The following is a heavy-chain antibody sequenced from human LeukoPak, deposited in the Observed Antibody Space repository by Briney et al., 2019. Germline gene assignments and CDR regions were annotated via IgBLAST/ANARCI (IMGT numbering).Heavy chain of an antibody. V-gene: IGHV4-39*06. D-gene: IGHD5-12*01. Sequence: SETLSLTCTVSGGSISSYYWSWIRQPAGKGLEWIGSIYYSGSTYYNPSLKSRVTISVDTSKNQFPLKLSSVTAADTAVYYCARSGSGYLRYYFDYWGQGTLVTVSS. CDR1: GGSISSYY. CDR3: ARSGSGYLRYYFDY. CDR2: IYYSGST. J-gene: IGHJ4*02.